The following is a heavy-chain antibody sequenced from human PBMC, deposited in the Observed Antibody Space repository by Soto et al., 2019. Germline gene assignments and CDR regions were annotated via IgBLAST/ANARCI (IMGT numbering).Heavy chain of an antibody. D-gene: IGHD6-19*01. CDR1: GFTFGDYA. J-gene: IGHJ4*02. V-gene: IGHV3-49*03. CDR2: IRSKAYGGTT. CDR3: TRDAAEVPYSSGWVDY. Sequence: GGSLRLSCTASGFTFGDYAMSWFRQAPGKGLEWVGFIRSKAYGGTTEYAASVKGRFTISRDDSKSIAYLQMNSLKTEDTAVYYCTRDAAEVPYSSGWVDYWGQGTLVTVSS.